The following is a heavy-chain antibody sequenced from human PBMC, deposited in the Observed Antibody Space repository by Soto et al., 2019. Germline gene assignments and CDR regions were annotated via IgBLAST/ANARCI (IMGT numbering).Heavy chain of an antibody. V-gene: IGHV1-18*04. J-gene: IGHJ5*02. CDR2: MSAYNGNT. D-gene: IGHD3-10*01. CDR1: GYTFTSYG. Sequence: QVQLVQSGAEVKKPGASVKVSCKASGYTFTSYGISWVRQAPGPGLEWMGWMSAYNGNTNYAQKLQGRVTMTTDTSTSTAYMELRSLRSDDTAVYYCARRGMVRGVIITGWFDPWGQGTLVTVSS. CDR3: ARRGMVRGVIITGWFDP.